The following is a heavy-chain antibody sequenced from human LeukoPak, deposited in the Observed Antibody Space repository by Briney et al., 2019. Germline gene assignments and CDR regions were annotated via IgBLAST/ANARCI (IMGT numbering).Heavy chain of an antibody. V-gene: IGHV3-33*01. CDR3: ARVVSYYGSSYRLLDL. CDR2: IWFDGSNK. J-gene: IGHJ2*01. Sequence: GGSLRLSCEASGFSFSTYGMHWVRQAPGRGLEWVSLIWFDGSNKNYADSVKGRFTISRDNSKNTMYLQMDSLRAEDTAVYYCARVVSYYGSSYRLLDLWGRGTLVTVSS. CDR1: GFSFSTYG. D-gene: IGHD3-10*01.